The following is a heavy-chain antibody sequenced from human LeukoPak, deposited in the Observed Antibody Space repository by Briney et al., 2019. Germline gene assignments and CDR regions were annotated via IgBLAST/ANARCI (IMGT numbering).Heavy chain of an antibody. J-gene: IGHJ4*02. V-gene: IGHV4-34*01. CDR1: GGSFSGYY. D-gene: IGHD2-2*01. CDR3: ARRYCSSTSCYTDPGIFDY. Sequence: PSETLSLTCAVYGGSFSGYYWSWIRQPPGKGLEWIGEINHSGSTNYNPSLKSRVTISVDTSKNQFSLKLSSVTAADTAVYYCARRYCSSTSCYTDPGIFDYWGQGTLVTVSS. CDR2: INHSGST.